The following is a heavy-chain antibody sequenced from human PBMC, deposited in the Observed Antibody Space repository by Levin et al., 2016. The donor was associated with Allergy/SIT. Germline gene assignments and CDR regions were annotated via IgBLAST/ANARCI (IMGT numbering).Heavy chain of an antibody. D-gene: IGHD1-7*01. Sequence: WIRQPPGKGLEWVSSISSSSYIYYADSVKGRFTISRDNAKNSLYLQMNSLRAEDTAVYYCARDGELTDDAFDIWGQGTMVTVSS. J-gene: IGHJ3*02. CDR2: ISSSSYI. CDR3: ARDGELTDDAFDI. V-gene: IGHV3-69-1*01.